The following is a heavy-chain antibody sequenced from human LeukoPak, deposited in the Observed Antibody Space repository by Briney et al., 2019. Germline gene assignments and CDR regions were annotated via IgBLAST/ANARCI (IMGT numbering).Heavy chain of an antibody. CDR1: GFTVSSNY. J-gene: IGHJ6*02. Sequence: GGSLRLSCAASGFTVSSNYMSWVRQAPGKGLEWVSVIYSGGSTYYADSVKGRFTISRDNSKNTLYLQMNSLRAEDTAVYYCAKEGYSDCSSTRCTVARHYYGMDVWGQETTVTVSS. CDR2: IYSGGST. D-gene: IGHD2-2*01. V-gene: IGHV3-53*01. CDR3: AKEGYSDCSSTRCTVARHYYGMDV.